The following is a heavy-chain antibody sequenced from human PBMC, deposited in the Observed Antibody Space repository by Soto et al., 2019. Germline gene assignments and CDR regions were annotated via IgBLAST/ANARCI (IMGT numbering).Heavy chain of an antibody. CDR2: IYYSGST. D-gene: IGHD3-10*01. Sequence: SETLSLTCAVYGGSFSSYYWGWIRQPPGKGLEWIGSIYYSGSTYYNPSLKSRVTISVGTSKNQFSLKLSSVTAADTAVYYCARYSPELWFGELSWFDPWGQGTLVTVSS. V-gene: IGHV4-39*01. J-gene: IGHJ5*02. CDR1: GGSFSSYY. CDR3: ARYSPELWFGELSWFDP.